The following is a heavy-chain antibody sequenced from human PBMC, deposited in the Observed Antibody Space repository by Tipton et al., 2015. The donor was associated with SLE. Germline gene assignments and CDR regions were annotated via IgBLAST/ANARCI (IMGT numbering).Heavy chain of an antibody. D-gene: IGHD5-12*01. Sequence: SLRLSCAASGFTFYDYAMHWVRQAPGKGLEWVSGISWNSGSIGDADSVKGRFTISRDNAKNSLYLQMNRLRAEDTALYYCAKDMGGSEDYWGQGTLVTVSS. V-gene: IGHV3-9*01. CDR3: AKDMGGSEDY. J-gene: IGHJ4*02. CDR1: GFTFYDYA. CDR2: ISWNSGSI.